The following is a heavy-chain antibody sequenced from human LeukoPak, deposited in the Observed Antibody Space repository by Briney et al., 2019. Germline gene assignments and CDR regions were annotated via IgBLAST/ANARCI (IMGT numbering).Heavy chain of an antibody. CDR3: AKGVSSPLYYFDY. V-gene: IGHV3-7*03. D-gene: IGHD6-13*01. Sequence: GGSLRLSCAASGFIFGKYWMSWVRQAPGKGLEWVANIKLDGSEKNYVDSVKGRFTISRDNTKNSLYLQMNSLRAEDTAVYFCAKGVSSPLYYFDYWGQGALVTVSS. J-gene: IGHJ4*02. CDR1: GFIFGKYW. CDR2: IKLDGSEK.